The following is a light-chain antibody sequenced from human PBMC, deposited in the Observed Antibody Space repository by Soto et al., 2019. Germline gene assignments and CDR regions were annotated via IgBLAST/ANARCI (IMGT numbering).Light chain of an antibody. CDR3: QQSYTTPRT. J-gene: IGKJ1*01. Sequence: DIKMTQSPSSLSASLGDSVTITCGASQTIIGYLNWYQQKPGKAPRLLINAASNLQSGVPSRFRGSGSETDFTLTITSLQPEDFATYYCQQSYTTPRTFGQGTKV. V-gene: IGKV1-39*01. CDR2: AAS. CDR1: QTIIGY.